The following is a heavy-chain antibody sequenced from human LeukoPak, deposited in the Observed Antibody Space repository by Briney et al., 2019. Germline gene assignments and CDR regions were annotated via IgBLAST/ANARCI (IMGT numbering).Heavy chain of an antibody. CDR3: AAYSRSDAFDI. Sequence: SETLSLTCTVSGGSISSGSYYWSWIRQPAGKGLEWIGRIYTSGSTNYNPSLKSRVTISVDTSKNQFSLKLSSVTAADTAVYYCAAYSRSDAFDIWGQGTMVTVSS. CDR2: IYTSGST. D-gene: IGHD6-13*01. V-gene: IGHV4-61*02. CDR1: GGSISSGSYY. J-gene: IGHJ3*02.